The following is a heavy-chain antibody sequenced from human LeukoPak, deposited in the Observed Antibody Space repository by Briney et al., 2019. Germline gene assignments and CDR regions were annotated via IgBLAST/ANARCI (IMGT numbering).Heavy chain of an antibody. V-gene: IGHV4-61*02. Sequence: SETLSLTCTVSGGSISSGSYYWGWIRQPAGKGLEWIGRIYTSGSTNYNPSLKSRVTISVDTSKNQFSLKLSSVIAADTAVYYCAREQKGHCSGGSCYLGVDPWGQGTLVTVSS. CDR3: AREQKGHCSGGSCYLGVDP. CDR1: GGSISSGSYY. D-gene: IGHD2-15*01. J-gene: IGHJ5*02. CDR2: IYTSGST.